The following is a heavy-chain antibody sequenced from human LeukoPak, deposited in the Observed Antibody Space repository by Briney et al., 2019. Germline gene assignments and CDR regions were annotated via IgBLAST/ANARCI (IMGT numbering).Heavy chain of an antibody. CDR2: IRYDGSNK. CDR1: GFTFSSYG. Sequence: SGGSLRLSCAASGFTFSSYGMQWVRQAPGKGLEWVAFIRYDGSNKYYADSVKGRFTISRDNSKNTLYLQMNSMRAEDTAVYYCAKDRGRYGDYEGDAFDIWGQGTMVTVSS. D-gene: IGHD4-17*01. CDR3: AKDRGRYGDYEGDAFDI. J-gene: IGHJ3*02. V-gene: IGHV3-30*02.